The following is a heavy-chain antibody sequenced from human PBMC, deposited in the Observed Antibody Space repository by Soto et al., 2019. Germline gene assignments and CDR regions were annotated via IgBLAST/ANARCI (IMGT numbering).Heavy chain of an antibody. CDR1: GGSVSSGSYY. Sequence: SETLSLTCTVSGGSVSSGSYYWSWIQQPPGKGLEWIGYIYYSGSSNYNPSFKSRVTISVDTSKNQFSLKLSSVTAADTAVYYCARATMITMGYDYWGQGTLVTVSS. J-gene: IGHJ4*02. D-gene: IGHD3-22*01. CDR3: ARATMITMGYDY. CDR2: IYYSGSS. V-gene: IGHV4-61*01.